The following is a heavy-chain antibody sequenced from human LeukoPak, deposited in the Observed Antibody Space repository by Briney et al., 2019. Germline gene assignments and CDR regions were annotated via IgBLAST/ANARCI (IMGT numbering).Heavy chain of an antibody. Sequence: GESLKISCKGSGYSFTSYWIGWVRQMPGKGLEWMGIIYPGDSDTRYSPSFQGQVTISADKSISTAYLQWSSLKASDTAMYYCARSTMVRGVTIPPVPRAFDIWGQGTMVTVSS. CDR2: IYPGDSDT. CDR3: ARSTMVRGVTIPPVPRAFDI. CDR1: GYSFTSYW. J-gene: IGHJ3*02. V-gene: IGHV5-51*01. D-gene: IGHD3-10*01.